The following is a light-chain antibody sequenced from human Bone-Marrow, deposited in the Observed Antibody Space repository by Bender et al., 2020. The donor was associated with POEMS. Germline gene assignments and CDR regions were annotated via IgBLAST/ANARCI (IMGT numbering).Light chain of an antibody. V-gene: IGLV1-51*01. Sequence: QSVVTQPPSLSEAPRQRVTISCSGSTSNIGNNFVSWFQRLPGTAPRLLLHSNRSRHSGILDRFSASKSGTSATLVITGLQTGDEADYFCGTWDSGLKAAVFGGGTTLTVL. CDR2: SNR. CDR1: TSNIGNNF. CDR3: GTWDSGLKAAV. J-gene: IGLJ2*01.